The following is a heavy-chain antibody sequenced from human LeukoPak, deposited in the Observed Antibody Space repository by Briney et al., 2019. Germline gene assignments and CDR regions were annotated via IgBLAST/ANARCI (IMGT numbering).Heavy chain of an antibody. CDR1: GYSISSGYY. CDR2: IYHSGRT. Sequence: SETLSLTCTVSGYSISSGYYWGWIRQPPGKGLEWIGSIYHSGRTYYNPSLKSRVTISVDMSKNQFSLKLSSVTAADTALYYCARDTRLEAFNIWGQGTMVTVSS. J-gene: IGHJ3*02. V-gene: IGHV4-38-2*02. CDR3: ARDTRLEAFNI.